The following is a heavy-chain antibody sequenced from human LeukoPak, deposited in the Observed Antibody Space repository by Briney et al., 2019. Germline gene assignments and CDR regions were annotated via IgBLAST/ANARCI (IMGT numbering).Heavy chain of an antibody. CDR3: ARVRGGSHYNAFDI. Sequence: ASVKVSCKASGYTFTSYYIHWVRRAPGQGPEWRGIINPSGDSDNYAQKFQGRVTMTRDTSTSTVYLELSSLRSDDMAVYYCARVRGGSHYNAFDIWGQGTMVTVSS. CDR1: GYTFTSYY. D-gene: IGHD1-26*01. J-gene: IGHJ3*02. V-gene: IGHV1-46*01. CDR2: INPSGDSD.